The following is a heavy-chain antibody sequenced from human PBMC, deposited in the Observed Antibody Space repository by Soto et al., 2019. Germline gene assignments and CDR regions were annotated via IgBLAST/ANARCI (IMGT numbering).Heavy chain of an antibody. Sequence: QVRLEQSGADVKTPGASVRVSCQASGYPFNIYAIHWVRQAPGQRPEWMGWMNAGNGNTEYSPKFHGRVTMTRDRYARAAYMELSGLTSEDTAVYYCARDCTYCGGDTGREAFDIWGQGTTVTVS. D-gene: IGHD2-21*01. J-gene: IGHJ3*02. CDR1: GYPFNIYA. CDR3: ARDCTYCGGDTGREAFDI. CDR2: MNAGNGNT. V-gene: IGHV1-3*01.